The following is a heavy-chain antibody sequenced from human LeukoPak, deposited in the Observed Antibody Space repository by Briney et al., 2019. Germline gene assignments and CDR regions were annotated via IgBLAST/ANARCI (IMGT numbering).Heavy chain of an antibody. V-gene: IGHV3-7*01. CDR2: IKLDGSEK. J-gene: IGHJ3*01. Sequence: TGGSLRLSCVASGFSFSTYWMSWVRQVPGKGLEWVATIKLDGSEKYYVDSVRGRFTSSRENARNTLYLQMTSLRAEDTAIYYCARDRSDILTGYNDAFDFWGPGTKVTVSS. CDR1: GFSFSTYW. D-gene: IGHD3-9*01. CDR3: ARDRSDILTGYNDAFDF.